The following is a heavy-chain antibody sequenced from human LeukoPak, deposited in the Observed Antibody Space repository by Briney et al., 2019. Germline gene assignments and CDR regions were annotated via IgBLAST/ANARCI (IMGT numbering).Heavy chain of an antibody. CDR2: IYYSGST. D-gene: IGHD2-15*01. V-gene: IGHV4-59*01. J-gene: IGHJ6*03. Sequence: SETLSLTCTVSGGSISSYYWNWIRQPPGKGLEWIGYIYYSGSTNYNPSLKSRVTISVDTSKNQFSLKLSSVTAADTAVYYCARDFGGGKGYCSGGSCYSRFPYYMDVWGKGTTVTVSS. CDR3: ARDFGGGKGYCSGGSCYSRFPYYMDV. CDR1: GGSISSYY.